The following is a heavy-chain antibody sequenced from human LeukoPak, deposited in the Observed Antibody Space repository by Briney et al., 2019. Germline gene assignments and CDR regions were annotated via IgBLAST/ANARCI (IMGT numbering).Heavy chain of an antibody. CDR3: AKSVYHSGNY. J-gene: IGHJ4*02. D-gene: IGHD3-10*01. Sequence: GFLRLSCATSGFTISTYGMIWVRQAPGKGLEWVSSISGGTTYYADSVKGRFTISRDNSRNTVSLQMNSLRAEDTAVYYCAKSVYHSGNYWGQGTLVTVSS. V-gene: IGHV3-23*01. CDR2: ISGGTT. CDR1: GFTISTYG.